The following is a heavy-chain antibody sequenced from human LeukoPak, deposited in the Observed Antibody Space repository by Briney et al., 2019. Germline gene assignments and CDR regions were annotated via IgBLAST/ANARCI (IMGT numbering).Heavy chain of an antibody. V-gene: IGHV4-59*01. Sequence: SETLSLTCTVSGGSISGYYWSWIRQPPGKGLEWMGYISYTGSTNYNPSLKSPVTISVDSSKNQFSLKLSSVTAADTAVYFCAGRGMYYYGYWGKGPLVTVSS. D-gene: IGHD3-10*01. CDR3: AGRGMYYYGY. CDR2: ISYTGST. CDR1: GGSISGYY. J-gene: IGHJ4*02.